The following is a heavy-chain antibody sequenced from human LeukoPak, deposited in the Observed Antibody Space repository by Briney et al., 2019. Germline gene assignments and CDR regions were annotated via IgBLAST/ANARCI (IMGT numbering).Heavy chain of an antibody. CDR1: GGSIGSYY. V-gene: IGHV4-39*07. CDR3: ARGLRNKTILRYFDL. CDR2: IYYSGST. Sequence: SETLSLTCTVSGGSIGSYYWSWIRQPPGKGLEWIGSIYYSGSTYYNPSLKSRVTISVDTSKNQFSLKLSSVTAADTAVYYCARGLRNKTILRYFDLWGRGTLVTVSS. J-gene: IGHJ2*01. D-gene: IGHD2/OR15-2a*01.